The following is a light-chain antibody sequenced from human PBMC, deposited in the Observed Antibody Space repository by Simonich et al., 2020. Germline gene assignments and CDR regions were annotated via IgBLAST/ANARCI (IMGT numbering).Light chain of an antibody. CDR3: SSYTSSSTYVV. J-gene: IGLJ2*01. CDR2: DVS. CDR1: SSDVGGYNY. V-gene: IGLV2-14*01. Sequence: QSALTQPASVSGSPGQSITISCTGTSSDVGGYNYVSWYQQHPGKAPKLMIYDVSKRPSGVASRFSGSKSGNTASLTSSGLQAEDEADYYCSSYTSSSTYVVFGGGTKLTVL.